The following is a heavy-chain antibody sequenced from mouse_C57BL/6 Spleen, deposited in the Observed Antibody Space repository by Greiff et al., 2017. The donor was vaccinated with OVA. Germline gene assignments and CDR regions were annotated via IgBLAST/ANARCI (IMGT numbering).Heavy chain of an antibody. CDR2: IYPRSGNT. CDR1: GYTFTSYG. D-gene: IGHD4-1*01. Sequence: QVQLQQSGAELARPGASVKLSCKASGYTFTSYGISWVKQRTGQGLEWIGEIYPRSGNTYSTEKFKGKATLTADKSSSTAYMELRSLTSEDSAVYCGASQIAGTGYFDYWGKGTTLTVSS. V-gene: IGHV1-81*01. J-gene: IGHJ2*01. CDR3: ASQIAGTGYFDY.